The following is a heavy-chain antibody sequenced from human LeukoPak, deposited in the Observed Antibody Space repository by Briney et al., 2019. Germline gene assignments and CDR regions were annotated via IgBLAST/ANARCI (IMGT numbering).Heavy chain of an antibody. Sequence: SVKVSCKPSGGTFSSYAISWVRQAPGQGLEWMGGIVPIFGTANYAQKFQGRVTITADESTSTAYMELSSLRSEDTAVYYCARGAAYGDYYFDYWGQGTLVTVSS. CDR2: IVPIFGTA. CDR1: GGTFSSYA. J-gene: IGHJ4*02. CDR3: ARGAAYGDYYFDY. V-gene: IGHV1-69*01. D-gene: IGHD4-17*01.